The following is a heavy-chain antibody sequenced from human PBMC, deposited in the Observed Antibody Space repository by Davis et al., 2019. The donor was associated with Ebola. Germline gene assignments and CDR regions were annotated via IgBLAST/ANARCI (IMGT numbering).Heavy chain of an antibody. J-gene: IGHJ5*02. CDR2: IFRSGSF. V-gene: IGHV4-39*01. CDR1: GDSMSSREYY. CDR3: ARHPTPGIAAPGWFDP. D-gene: IGHD6-13*01. Sequence: MPGGSLRLSCTVSGDSMSSREYYWGWIRQSPGKGLEWIGSIFRSGSFYYAPSLKSRITISLDTSKSQFSLRLRSVTAADTAVYFCARHPTPGIAAPGWFDPWGQGTLVTVSS.